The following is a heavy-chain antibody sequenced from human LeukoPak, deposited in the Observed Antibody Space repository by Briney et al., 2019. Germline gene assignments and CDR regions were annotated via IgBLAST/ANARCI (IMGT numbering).Heavy chain of an antibody. V-gene: IGHV5-51*01. CDR1: GYSFTSYW. Sequence: GEFLKISCKGSGYSFTSYWIGWVRQMPGKGLEWMGIIYPGDSDTRYSPSFQGQVTISADKSISTAYLQWSSLKASDTAMYYCARHQCSGGSCYPTEDYWGQGTLVTVSS. D-gene: IGHD2-15*01. CDR3: ARHQCSGGSCYPTEDY. CDR2: IYPGDSDT. J-gene: IGHJ4*02.